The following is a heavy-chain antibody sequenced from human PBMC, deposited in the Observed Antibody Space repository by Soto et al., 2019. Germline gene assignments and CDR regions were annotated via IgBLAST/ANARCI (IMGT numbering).Heavy chain of an antibody. D-gene: IGHD3-10*01. Sequence: VQLVDSGGGVVQPGRSLRLSCVASGFTFSSYGMHWVRQAPGKGLEWVALIWFDGSNKYYADSVKGRFTISRDNSKNTLFLQMDSLRVEDTAVYYCAKEDIITTTSGSPVGRWGQGTLVTVSS. CDR2: IWFDGSNK. V-gene: IGHV3-33*06. CDR1: GFTFSSYG. CDR3: AKEDIITTTSGSPVGR. J-gene: IGHJ4*02.